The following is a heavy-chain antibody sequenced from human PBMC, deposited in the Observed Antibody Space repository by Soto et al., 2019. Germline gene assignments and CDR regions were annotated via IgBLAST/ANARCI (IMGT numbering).Heavy chain of an antibody. CDR3: AKRRGDTHYYQMDD. CDR1: GFTFSSYA. CDR2: ISNSGGST. Sequence: EVQLLESGGGLVQPGGSLRVSCAASGFTFSSYAMSWVCQAPGKGLEWVSSISNSGGSTHYADSVKGRFTISRNNSNNTLYMQMNSLRAEDTAIYYCAKRRGDTHYYQMDDWGKGTTATVS. D-gene: IGHD5-12*01. V-gene: IGHV3-23*01. J-gene: IGHJ6*03.